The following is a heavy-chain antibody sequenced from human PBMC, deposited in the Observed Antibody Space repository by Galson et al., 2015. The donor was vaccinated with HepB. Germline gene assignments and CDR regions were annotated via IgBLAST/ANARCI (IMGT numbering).Heavy chain of an antibody. J-gene: IGHJ3*02. CDR1: GFTFSSYG. CDR3: AKAPLGYCSSTSCLGAFDI. V-gene: IGHV3-30*18. Sequence: SLRLSCAASGFTFSSYGMHWVRQAPGKGLEWVAVISYDGSNKYYADSVKGRFTISRDNSKNTLYLQMNSLRAEDTAVYYCAKAPLGYCSSTSCLGAFDIWGQGTMVTVSS. CDR2: ISYDGSNK. D-gene: IGHD2-2*01.